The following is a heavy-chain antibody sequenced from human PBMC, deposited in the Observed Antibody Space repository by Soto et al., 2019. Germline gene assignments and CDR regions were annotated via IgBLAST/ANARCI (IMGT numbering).Heavy chain of an antibody. CDR2: INAGNGNT. J-gene: IGHJ6*02. V-gene: IGHV1-3*01. CDR1: GYTFTSYA. Sequence: ASVKGSCKASGYTFTSYAMHWVRQAPGQRLEWMGWINAGNGNTKYSQKFQGRVTITRDTSASTAYMELSSVRSEDTAVYCCARDLMLDLYSNYEIAAGSRNYYYCMDFWTRGTSEIGSS. CDR3: ARDLMLDLYSNYEIAAGSRNYYYCMDF. D-gene: IGHD4-4*01.